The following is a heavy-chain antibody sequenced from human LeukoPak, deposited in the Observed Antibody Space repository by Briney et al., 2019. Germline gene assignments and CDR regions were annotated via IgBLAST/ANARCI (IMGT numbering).Heavy chain of an antibody. J-gene: IGHJ4*02. V-gene: IGHV3-11*01. CDR3: VRSILISMIWGDLFYFDY. CDR1: GFSFSDYY. D-gene: IGHD3-10*01. CDR2: IGGGGKTI. Sequence: GGSLRLSCEASGFSFSDYYMSWIRQAPGKGLEWVSDIGGGGKTIHTDSVKGRFTISRDNSKNSLFLQMNRLRAEDTAVYYCVRSILISMIWGDLFYFDYWGPGTLVTVSS.